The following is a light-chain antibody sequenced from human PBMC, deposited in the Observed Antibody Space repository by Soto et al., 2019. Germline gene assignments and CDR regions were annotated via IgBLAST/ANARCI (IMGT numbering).Light chain of an antibody. CDR3: QQYNSYSRT. J-gene: IGKJ2*01. CDR1: QSISSW. Sequence: DIHMTQSPSTLSASVGDRVTITCRASQSISSWLAWYQQKPGKAPKLLIYDASSLESGAPSRFSGSGSGTEFTLTISSLQPDDFATYYCQQYNSYSRTFGQGTKLEIK. CDR2: DAS. V-gene: IGKV1-5*01.